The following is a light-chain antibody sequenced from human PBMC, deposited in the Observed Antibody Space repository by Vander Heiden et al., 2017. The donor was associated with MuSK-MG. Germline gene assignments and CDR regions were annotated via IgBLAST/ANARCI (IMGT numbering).Light chain of an antibody. V-gene: IGLV6-57*01. CDR1: SGSIASNY. Sequence: NFMPTQPHSVSDFPGKTVTISCTRSSGSIASNYVQWYQQRPGSSPTTVIYEDNQRPSGVPDRFSASIDRYYTSASLTISGLETEDESYYYYQSYDNTGVFGGGTKLTVL. CDR2: EDN. J-gene: IGLJ2*01. CDR3: QSYDNTGV.